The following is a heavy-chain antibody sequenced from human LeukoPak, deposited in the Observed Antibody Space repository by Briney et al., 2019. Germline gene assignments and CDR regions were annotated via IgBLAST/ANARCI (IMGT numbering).Heavy chain of an antibody. CDR2: IYCSGST. Sequence: SQTLSLTCTVSGGSISSGDYYWSWIRQPPGKGLEWIGYIYCSGSTYYNPSLKSRVTISVDTSKNQFSLKLSSVTAADTAVYYCARGRRGYSGYEFDYWGQGTLVTVSS. CDR1: GGSISSGDYY. V-gene: IGHV4-30-4*01. D-gene: IGHD5-12*01. J-gene: IGHJ4*02. CDR3: ARGRRGYSGYEFDY.